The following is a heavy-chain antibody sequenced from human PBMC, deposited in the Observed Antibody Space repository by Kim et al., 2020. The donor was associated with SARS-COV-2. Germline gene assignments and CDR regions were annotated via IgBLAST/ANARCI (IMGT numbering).Heavy chain of an antibody. CDR3: AKGASSLTIPPADS. CDR2: LSAGGFNA. J-gene: IGHJ5*01. Sequence: GGSLRLSCEASGFTFSDYAMAWVRQAPGKGLEWVATLSAGGFNAYYADFVKGRFTISRDNSGGTLFLQLTSLRADDAALYYFAKGASSLTIPPADSWA. V-gene: IGHV3-23*01. D-gene: IGHD2-21*01. CDR1: GFTFSDYA.